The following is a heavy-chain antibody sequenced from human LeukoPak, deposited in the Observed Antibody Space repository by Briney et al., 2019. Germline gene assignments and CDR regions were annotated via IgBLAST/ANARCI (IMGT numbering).Heavy chain of an antibody. D-gene: IGHD6-19*01. CDR1: GFTFSSYG. CDR2: ISYDGSNK. CDR3: AKDRAVAGTYYFDY. V-gene: IGHV3-30*18. Sequence: GGSLRLSCAASGFTFSSYGMSWVRQAPGKGLEWVAVISYDGSNKYYADSVKGRFTISRDNSKNTLYLQMNSLRAEDTAVYYCAKDRAVAGTYYFDYWGQGTLVTVSS. J-gene: IGHJ4*02.